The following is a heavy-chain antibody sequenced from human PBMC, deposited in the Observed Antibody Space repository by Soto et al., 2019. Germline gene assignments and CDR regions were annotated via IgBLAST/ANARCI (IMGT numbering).Heavy chain of an antibody. V-gene: IGHV3-30*18. CDR3: AKELDTKAYYYDSSGCFDY. Sequence: VGSLRLSCAASGFTFSSYGMHWVRQARGKGLEWVAVISYDGSNKYYADSVKGRFTISRDNSKNTLYLQMNSLRAEDTAVYYCAKELDTKAYYYDSSGCFDYWGQGTLVTVSS. J-gene: IGHJ4*02. CDR2: ISYDGSNK. D-gene: IGHD3-22*01. CDR1: GFTFSSYG.